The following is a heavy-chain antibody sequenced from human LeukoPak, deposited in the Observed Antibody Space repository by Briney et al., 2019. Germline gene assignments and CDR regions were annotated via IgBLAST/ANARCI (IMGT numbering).Heavy chain of an antibody. D-gene: IGHD7-27*01. CDR3: ARDLRNWGAGPFDY. Sequence: PGGSLRLSCAASGFTFSSYAMHWVRQAPGKGLEYVSAISSNGGSTYYANSVKGRFTISRDNSKNTLYLQMGSLRAEDMAVYYCARDLRNWGAGPFDYWGQGTLVTVSS. CDR2: ISSNGGST. V-gene: IGHV3-64*01. J-gene: IGHJ4*02. CDR1: GFTFSSYA.